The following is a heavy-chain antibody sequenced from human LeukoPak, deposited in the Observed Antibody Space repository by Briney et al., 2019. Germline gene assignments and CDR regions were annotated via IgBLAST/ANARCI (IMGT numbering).Heavy chain of an antibody. J-gene: IGHJ4*02. V-gene: IGHV3-20*04. Sequence: GGSLRLSCATSGFTFVDYGLSSVRRAPGQGLVWLCAINYNGAITDYADSVKGRFTISRDNAKNSLYLRMDSLRAEDTALYYCARDRLGPSFSVSHFDLWGQGTLVTVSS. CDR3: ARDRLGPSFSVSHFDL. CDR1: GFTFVDYG. CDR2: INYNGAIT. D-gene: IGHD3-3*02.